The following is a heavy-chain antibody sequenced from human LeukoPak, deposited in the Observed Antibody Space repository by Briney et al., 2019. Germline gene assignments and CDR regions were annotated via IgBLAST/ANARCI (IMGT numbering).Heavy chain of an antibody. V-gene: IGHV3-21*05. D-gene: IGHD6-13*01. CDR3: ASLGGVAAGGGPYNPMDV. Sequence: GGSLRLSCVASGFTFRSYAMNWVRQAPGKGLEWVSYMSSDSSFINYADSVKGRFTISRDKSKNTLYLQMNSLRAEDTAVYYCASLGGVAAGGGPYNPMDVWGQGTTVIVSS. J-gene: IGHJ6*02. CDR2: MSSDSSFI. CDR1: GFTFRSYA.